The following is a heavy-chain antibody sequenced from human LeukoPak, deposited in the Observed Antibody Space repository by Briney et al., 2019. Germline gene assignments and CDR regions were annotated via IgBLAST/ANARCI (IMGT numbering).Heavy chain of an antibody. V-gene: IGHV1-69*13. Sequence: GASVKVSCKASGGTFSSYAIGWVRQAPGQGLEWMGGIIPIFGTANYAQKFQGRVTITADESTSTAYMELSSLRSEDTAVYYCARGTVPAAIEGRFDPWGQGTLVTVSS. J-gene: IGHJ5*02. CDR1: GGTFSSYA. CDR2: IIPIFGTA. CDR3: ARGTVPAAIEGRFDP. D-gene: IGHD2-2*01.